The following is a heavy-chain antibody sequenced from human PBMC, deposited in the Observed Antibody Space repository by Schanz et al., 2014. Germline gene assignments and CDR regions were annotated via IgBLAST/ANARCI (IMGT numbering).Heavy chain of an antibody. CDR2: IIPSLGLA. J-gene: IGHJ4*02. Sequence: VQLEQSGAEVKKPGSSVKVSCKASGGTFSSFGINWVRQAPGQGLEWMGRIIPSLGLAKYEQKFQDKVTITADKSTSTASMELSSLRSEDTAVYYCARDQSPYTNSSDVRYFDYWGQGSLVTVSS. CDR1: GGTFSSFG. V-gene: IGHV1-69*04. D-gene: IGHD6-6*01. CDR3: ARDQSPYTNSSDVRYFDY.